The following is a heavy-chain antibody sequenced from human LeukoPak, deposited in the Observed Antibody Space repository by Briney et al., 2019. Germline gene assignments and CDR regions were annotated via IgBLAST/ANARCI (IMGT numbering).Heavy chain of an antibody. CDR1: GFTFSSYD. CDR2: IGTAGDT. J-gene: IGHJ4*02. Sequence: GGSLRLSCAASGFTFSSYDMYWVRQATGKGLEWVSAIGTAGDTYYPGSVKGRFTISRENAKNSLYLQMNSLRVGDTAVYYCVRGPYCSGGSCYGHFDYWGQGTLVTASS. D-gene: IGHD2-15*01. CDR3: VRGPYCSGGSCYGHFDY. V-gene: IGHV3-13*01.